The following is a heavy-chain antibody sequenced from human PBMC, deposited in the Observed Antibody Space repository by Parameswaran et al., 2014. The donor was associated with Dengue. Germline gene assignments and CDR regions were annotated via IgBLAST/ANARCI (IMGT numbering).Heavy chain of an antibody. Sequence: KWIRQPPGKGLEWVSSISSSSSYIYYADSVKGRFTISRDNAKNSLYLQMNSLRAEDTAVYYCARDQTAMTNDAFDIWGQGTMVTVSS. D-gene: IGHD5-18*01. J-gene: IGHJ3*02. CDR3: ARDQTAMTNDAFDI. CDR2: ISSSSSYI. V-gene: IGHV3-21*01.